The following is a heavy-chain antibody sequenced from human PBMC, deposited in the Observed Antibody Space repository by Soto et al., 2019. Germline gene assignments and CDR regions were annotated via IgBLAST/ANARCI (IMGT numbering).Heavy chain of an antibody. CDR3: ARDRVGATSGGLDY. Sequence: PSETLSLTFTVSGGSISSYYWSWIRQPPGKGLEWIGYIYYSGSTNYNPSLKSRVTISVDTSKNQFSLKLSSVTAADTAVYYCARDRVGATSGGLDYWGQGTLVTVSS. J-gene: IGHJ4*02. CDR1: GGSISSYY. CDR2: IYYSGST. D-gene: IGHD1-26*01. V-gene: IGHV4-59*01.